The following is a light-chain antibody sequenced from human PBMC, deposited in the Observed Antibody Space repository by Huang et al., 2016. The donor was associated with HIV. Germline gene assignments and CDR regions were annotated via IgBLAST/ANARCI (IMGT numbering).Light chain of an antibody. J-gene: IGKJ1*01. CDR2: WTS. CDR1: QSVYSSSTSKDY. CDR3: QQYYSSLQT. V-gene: IGKV4-1*01. Sequence: DIIMTQSPDSLAVSLGERATLNCRSSQSVYSSSTSKDYMAWFQPKPGQPPRLLLFWTSTREAGVPDRFSGSGSGTHFTLTIANLEAEDAAIYYCQQYYSSLQTFGQGTRVEVK.